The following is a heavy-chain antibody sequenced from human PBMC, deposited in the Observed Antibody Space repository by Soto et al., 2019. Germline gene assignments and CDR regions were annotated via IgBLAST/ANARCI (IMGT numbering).Heavy chain of an antibody. V-gene: IGHV4-61*01. J-gene: IGHJ4*02. CDR1: DGSVSSGSYY. CDR3: ARDSLALFDS. D-gene: IGHD5-12*01. Sequence: QAQLQESGPGLVKPSETLSLTCTVSDGSVSSGSYYWTWIRQPPGKGLEWIGYISSSGSTLYNPSLKSRVIISVDTYMNQFSLKLSSVTAADTAVYYCARDSLALFDSWGQGTLVTVSS. CDR2: ISSSGST.